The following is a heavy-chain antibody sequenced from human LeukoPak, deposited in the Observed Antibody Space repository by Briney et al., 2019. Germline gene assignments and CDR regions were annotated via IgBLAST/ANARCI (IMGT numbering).Heavy chain of an antibody. CDR2: ISYDGSNK. CDR3: AKGGIAAAGLTFDY. Sequence: PGGSLRLSCAASGFTFSSYGMHWVRQAPGKGLEWVAVISYDGSNKYYADSVKGRFTISRDNSKNTLYLQMNSLRAEDTAVYYCAKGGIAAAGLTFDYWGQGTLVTVSS. D-gene: IGHD6-13*01. CDR1: GFTFSSYG. J-gene: IGHJ4*02. V-gene: IGHV3-30*18.